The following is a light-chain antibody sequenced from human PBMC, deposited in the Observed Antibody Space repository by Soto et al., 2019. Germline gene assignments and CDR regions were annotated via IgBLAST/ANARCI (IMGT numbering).Light chain of an antibody. V-gene: IGKV3-11*01. CDR3: QRRANWPLT. Sequence: EIVLTQSPATLSLSPGERATLSCRASQSVSSYLAWYQQKPGQTPRLLIYGASNRATGVPGRFSGSGSGTDFTLTISSLEPEDFAVYFCQRRANWPLTFGGGTKVEIK. CDR1: QSVSSY. CDR2: GAS. J-gene: IGKJ4*01.